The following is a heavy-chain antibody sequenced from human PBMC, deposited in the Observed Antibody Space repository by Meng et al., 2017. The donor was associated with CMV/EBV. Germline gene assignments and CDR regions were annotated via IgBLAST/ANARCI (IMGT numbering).Heavy chain of an antibody. V-gene: IGHV4-34*01. CDR3: ARTSITMVRGIFDY. CDR2: INHSGST. J-gene: IGHJ4*02. D-gene: IGHD3-10*01. Sequence: VYGGSFSGYYWSWIRQPPGKGLEWIGEINHSGSTNYNPSLKSRVTISVDTSKNQFSLKLSSVTAADTAVYYCARTSITMVRGIFDYWGQGTLVTVSS. CDR1: GGSFSGYY.